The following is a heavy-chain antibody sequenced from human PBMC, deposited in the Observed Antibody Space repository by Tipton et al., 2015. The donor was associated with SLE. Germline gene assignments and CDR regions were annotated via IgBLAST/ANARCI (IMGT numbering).Heavy chain of an antibody. CDR2: INPNSGDT. J-gene: IGHJ4*02. CDR1: GYTFTDYY. CDR3: ARVRVDSAMGVFDF. V-gene: IGHV1-2*06. Sequence: QSGPEVKKPGASVKVSCKASGYTFTDYYMNWVRQAPGQGLEWVGRINPNSGDTNYAQRFQGRVTMTSDTSVTSAYMELSRLTSDDTAIYYCARVRVDSAMGVFDFWGQGPLVTVSS. D-gene: IGHD5-18*01.